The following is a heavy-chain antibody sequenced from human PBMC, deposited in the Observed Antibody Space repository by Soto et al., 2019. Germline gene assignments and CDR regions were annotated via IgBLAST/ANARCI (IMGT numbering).Heavy chain of an antibody. J-gene: IGHJ3*02. Sequence: EVQLVESGGGLVQPGGSLRLSCAASGFTFSSYWMSWVRQAPGKGLEWVANIKQDGSEKYYVDSVKGRFTISRDNAKNSLYLKMNSLRAEDTAVYYCAREPASKVTVLPADAFDIWGQGTMVTVSS. CDR1: GFTFSSYW. V-gene: IGHV3-7*01. D-gene: IGHD4-17*01. CDR3: AREPASKVTVLPADAFDI. CDR2: IKQDGSEK.